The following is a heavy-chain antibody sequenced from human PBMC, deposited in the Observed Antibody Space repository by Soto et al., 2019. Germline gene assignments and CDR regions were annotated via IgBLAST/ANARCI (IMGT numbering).Heavy chain of an antibody. D-gene: IGHD6-19*01. J-gene: IGHJ4*02. CDR2: INAGNGNT. CDR1: GYTFTSYA. CDR3: AGGSGWYPPFDY. V-gene: IGHV1-3*05. Sequence: QVQLVQSGAEEKKPGASVKVSCKASGYTFTSYAMHWVRQAPGQRLEWMGWINAGNGNTKYSQKFQGRVTITRETSASTGYMELSSLRSEETAVYYCAGGSGWYPPFDYWGQGTLVTVSS.